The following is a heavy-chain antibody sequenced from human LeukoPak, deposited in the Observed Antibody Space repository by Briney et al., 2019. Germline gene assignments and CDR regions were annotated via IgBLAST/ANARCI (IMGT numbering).Heavy chain of an antibody. CDR3: AKVHKSPHGVYYYYYMDV. CDR1: GGTFSSYA. CDR2: IIPIFGTA. J-gene: IGHJ6*03. V-gene: IGHV1-69*05. Sequence: SVKVSCKASGGTFSSYAISWVRQAPGQGLEWMGGIIPIFGTANYAQKFQGRVTITTDESTSTAYMELSSLRSEDTAVYYCAKVHKSPHGVYYYYYMDVWGKGTTVTVFS. D-gene: IGHD3-10*01.